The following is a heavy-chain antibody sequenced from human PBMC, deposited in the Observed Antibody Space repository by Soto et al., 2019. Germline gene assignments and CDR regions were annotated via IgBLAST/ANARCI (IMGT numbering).Heavy chain of an antibody. V-gene: IGHV3-73*01. CDR3: TRDSPEGSGSYYID. CDR1: GFTFSDSA. J-gene: IGHJ4*02. D-gene: IGHD3-10*01. Sequence: GSLRLSCAASGFTFSDSAMHWVRQASGKGLEWVGRIRTKPNNYATAYAASVKGRFTISRDDSKNTAYLQMNSLKTEDTALYYCTRDSPEGSGSYYIDWGQGTLVTVSS. CDR2: IRTKPNNYAT.